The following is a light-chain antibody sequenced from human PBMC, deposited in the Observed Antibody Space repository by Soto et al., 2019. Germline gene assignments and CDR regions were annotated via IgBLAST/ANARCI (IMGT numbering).Light chain of an antibody. CDR1: QSVSSY. J-gene: IGKJ3*01. Sequence: EIVMTQSPATLSVSPGERATLSCRASQSVSSYLAWYQQKPGQAPRLLIYGASTRASGIPARFRGSGSGTEFPLTISRLQSEDFAVYYCQQYDSCMGTFGPGTKVEIK. CDR2: GAS. V-gene: IGKV3-15*01. CDR3: QQYDSCMGT.